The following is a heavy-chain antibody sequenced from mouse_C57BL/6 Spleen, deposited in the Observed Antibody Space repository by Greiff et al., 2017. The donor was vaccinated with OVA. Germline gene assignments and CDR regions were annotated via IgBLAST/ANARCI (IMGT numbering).Heavy chain of an antibody. D-gene: IGHD2-3*01. V-gene: IGHV1-69*01. CDR3: ARNDASSY. CDR2: IDPSDSYT. J-gene: IGHJ3*01. Sequence: QVQLQQPGAELVMPGASVKLSCKASGYTFTSYWMHWVKQRPGQGLEWIGEIDPSDSYTNYNQKFKGKSTLTVDKSSSTAYMQLSSLTSEDSAVYYCARNDASSYWGQGTLVTVSA. CDR1: GYTFTSYW.